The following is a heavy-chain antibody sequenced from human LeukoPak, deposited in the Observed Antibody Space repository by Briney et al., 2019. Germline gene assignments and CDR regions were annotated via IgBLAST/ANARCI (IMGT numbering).Heavy chain of an antibody. CDR1: GYTFTSYD. CDR2: MNPNSGNT. CDR3: ARRNYGDPRRWFDP. Sequence: ASVKVSCTASGYTFTSYDINWVRQAPGQGLEWVGWMNPNSGNTGYAQKFQGRVTITRNTAITTAYMELSNLRSEDTAVYYCARRNYGDPRRWFDPWGQGALVTVSS. V-gene: IGHV1-8*01. J-gene: IGHJ5*02. D-gene: IGHD4-17*01.